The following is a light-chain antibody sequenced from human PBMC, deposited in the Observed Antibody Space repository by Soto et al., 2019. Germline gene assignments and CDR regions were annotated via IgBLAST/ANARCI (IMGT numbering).Light chain of an antibody. Sequence: DIQMTQSPSSLSASAGDRVTITCRASHGIRNFLGWYQQKPGKAPKRLIHAASSLESGVPSRFSGSGSGTEFTLTISSLQPEDVATDYCLQHDTYPFTFGQGTKVEIK. J-gene: IGKJ2*01. CDR2: AAS. CDR3: LQHDTYPFT. CDR1: HGIRNF. V-gene: IGKV1-17*01.